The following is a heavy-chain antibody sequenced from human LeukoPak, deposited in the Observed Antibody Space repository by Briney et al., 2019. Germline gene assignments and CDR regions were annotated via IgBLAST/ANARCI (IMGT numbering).Heavy chain of an antibody. CDR3: VRGRSITILRGVAISDGFDI. Sequence: PGGSLRLSCVASGFTFSSYAMNWVRQAPGKGLEWVSSIATSSDYIYYAGSLKGRFTISRDNAKNSLYLHMNSLRPDDTAVYYCVRGRSITILRGVAISDGFDIWGQGTKVTVS. CDR2: IATSSDYI. J-gene: IGHJ3*02. D-gene: IGHD3-10*01. CDR1: GFTFSSYA. V-gene: IGHV3-21*06.